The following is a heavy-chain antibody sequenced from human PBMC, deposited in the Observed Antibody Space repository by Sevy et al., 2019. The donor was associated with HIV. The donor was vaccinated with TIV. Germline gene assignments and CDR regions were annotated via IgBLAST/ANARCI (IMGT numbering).Heavy chain of an antibody. J-gene: IGHJ6*02. CDR3: ARPLRSIAAAGTPPYYYYGMDV. CDR2: IIPIFRTA. Sequence: ASVKVSCKASGGTFSSYAISWVRQAPGQWLEWMGGIIPIFRTANCAQKFQGRVTITADESTSTAYMELSSLRSEETAGYYWARPLRSIAAAGTPPYYYYGMDVWGQGTTVTVSS. CDR1: GGTFSSYA. V-gene: IGHV1-69*13. D-gene: IGHD6-13*01.